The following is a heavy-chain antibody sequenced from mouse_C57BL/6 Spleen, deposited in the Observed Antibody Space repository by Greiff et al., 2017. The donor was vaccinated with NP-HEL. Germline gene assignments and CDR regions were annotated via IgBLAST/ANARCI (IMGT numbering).Heavy chain of an antibody. CDR1: GYTFTSYW. CDR2: IDPSDSYT. Sequence: QVQLQQPGAELVMPGASVKLSCKASGYTFTSYWMHWVKQRPGQGLEWIGEIDPSDSYTNYNQKFKGKSTLTVDKSSRTAYMQLSSLTSEDSAVYYCARGSYVSRDPAWFAYWGQGTLVTVSA. V-gene: IGHV1-69*01. D-gene: IGHD1-1*01. J-gene: IGHJ3*01. CDR3: ARGSYVSRDPAWFAY.